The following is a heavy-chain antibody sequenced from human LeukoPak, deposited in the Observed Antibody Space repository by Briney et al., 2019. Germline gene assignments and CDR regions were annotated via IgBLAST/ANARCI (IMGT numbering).Heavy chain of an antibody. V-gene: IGHV3-23*01. CDR3: ATDRGINPFAY. Sequence: PGGSLRLSCAASGFTFSTYAMNWVRQAPGEGLGWGSGISVKGGSIQYADSVKGRFTISRDNANNKLYLQMTSLRAEDTAVYHCATDRGINPFAYWGQGTLVTVSS. J-gene: IGHJ4*02. CDR2: ISVKGGSI. CDR1: GFTFSTYA. D-gene: IGHD2-15*01.